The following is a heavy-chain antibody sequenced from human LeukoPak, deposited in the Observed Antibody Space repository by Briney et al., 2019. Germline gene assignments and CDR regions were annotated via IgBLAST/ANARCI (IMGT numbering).Heavy chain of an antibody. CDR2: ISSSSSYI. CDR1: GFTLSSYS. Sequence: KPGGSVRLSCAASGFTLSSYSMNWVRQAPGKGLEWVSSISSSSSYIYYADSVKGRFTISRDNANNSLYLQMNSLRAEDTAVYYCARESSDGYFDYWGQGTLVTVSS. D-gene: IGHD3-22*01. V-gene: IGHV3-21*01. CDR3: ARESSDGYFDY. J-gene: IGHJ4*02.